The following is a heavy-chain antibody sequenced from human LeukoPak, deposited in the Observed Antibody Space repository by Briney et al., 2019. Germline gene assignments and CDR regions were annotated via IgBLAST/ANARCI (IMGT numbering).Heavy chain of an antibody. CDR3: ARDASGHDLPFDY. J-gene: IGHJ4*02. CDR1: GFTFSLYE. V-gene: IGHV3-48*03. CDR2: ISGGGETR. D-gene: IGHD6-25*01. Sequence: GGSLRLSCAASGFTFSLYEMNWVRQAPVKGLEWVSYISGGGETRYYADSVKGRFTISRDNGKNSLYLQMNGLRAEDTAVYYCARDASGHDLPFDYWGQGTLVTVSS.